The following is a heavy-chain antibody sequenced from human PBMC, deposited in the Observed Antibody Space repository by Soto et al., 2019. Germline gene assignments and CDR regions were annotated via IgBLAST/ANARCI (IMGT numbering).Heavy chain of an antibody. J-gene: IGHJ4*02. V-gene: IGHV3-64*04. D-gene: IGHD2-15*01. CDR3: AKGRSGSCYSDNDY. Sequence: GGSLRLSCSASGFTFSSYAMHWVRQAPGKGLEYVSSMSSSGDSTYYADPVKGRFTISRDNSKNTLYLQMNSLSDEDTAVYYCAKGRSGSCYSDNDYCGQGTLVTVSS. CDR2: MSSSGDST. CDR1: GFTFSSYA.